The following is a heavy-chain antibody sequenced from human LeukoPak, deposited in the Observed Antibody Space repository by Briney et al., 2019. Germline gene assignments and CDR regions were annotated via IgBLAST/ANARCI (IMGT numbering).Heavy chain of an antibody. CDR3: ARHRYSKGAFDF. CDR1: GGSISSYY. D-gene: IGHD4-11*01. CDR2: IYYSGST. J-gene: IGHJ3*01. Sequence: SETLSLSCTFSGGSISSYYLSWIRQPPGKVLEWVGYIYYSGSTNYTHSLQSRVTVAIDTSKNQVYLDLSAVTSPDTALYYCARHRYSKGAFDFWGQGTMVTVSS. V-gene: IGHV4-59*08.